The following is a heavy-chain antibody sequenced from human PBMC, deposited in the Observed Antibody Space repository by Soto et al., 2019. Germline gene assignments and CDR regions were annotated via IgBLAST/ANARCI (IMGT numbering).Heavy chain of an antibody. Sequence: SVKVSFKASCYTFTSYGISWGRQAPGQGLEWMGWISAYNGNTNYAQKLQGRVTMTTDTSTSTAYMELRSLRSDDTAVYYCARPTWNYGMDVWGQGTTVTVSS. V-gene: IGHV1-18*04. J-gene: IGHJ6*02. CDR3: ARPTWNYGMDV. D-gene: IGHD5-12*01. CDR2: ISAYNGNT. CDR1: CYTFTSYG.